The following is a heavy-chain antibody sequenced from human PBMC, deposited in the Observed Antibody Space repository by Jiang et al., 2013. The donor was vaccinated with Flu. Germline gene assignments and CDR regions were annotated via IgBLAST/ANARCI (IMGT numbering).Heavy chain of an antibody. CDR3: ARGGKSRFFDY. Sequence: SGAEVKKPGASVKVSCKASGYTFTSFGISRVRQAPGQGLEWMGWINVYNGNTDYVQKFQGRVTMTTDTSTNTAYMELRSLRSDDTAVYFCARGGKSRFFDYWGQGTLVSVSS. J-gene: IGHJ4*02. CDR2: INVYNGNT. V-gene: IGHV1-18*01. D-gene: IGHD1-26*01. CDR1: GYTFTSFG.